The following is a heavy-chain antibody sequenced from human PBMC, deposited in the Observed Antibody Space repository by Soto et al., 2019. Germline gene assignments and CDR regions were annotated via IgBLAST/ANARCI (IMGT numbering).Heavy chain of an antibody. V-gene: IGHV4-4*02. CDR1: GGSMSSSNW. J-gene: IGHJ4*02. Sequence: TSVTLSHTCAVSGGSMSSSNWWSWVRQPPGKGLEWIGEIYHSGSTNYNPSLKSRVTISVDKSMNQFSLKLSSVTAADTAVYYCARLMGAYRSFDYWGQGTPVTVSS. CDR2: IYHSGST. D-gene: IGHD1-26*01. CDR3: ARLMGAYRSFDY.